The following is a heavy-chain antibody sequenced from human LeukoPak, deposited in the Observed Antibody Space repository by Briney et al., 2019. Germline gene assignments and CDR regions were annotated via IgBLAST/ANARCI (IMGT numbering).Heavy chain of an antibody. D-gene: IGHD2-8*01. V-gene: IGHV3-23*01. CDR2: FSGSGGTT. CDR1: GFTFSSYA. J-gene: IGHJ6*03. Sequence: GGSLRLSCAASGFTFSSYAMNWVRQAPGRGLERVSGFSGSGGTTYYADSVKGRFTISRDNSKNTLYLQMNSLRAEDTAVYYCANGNRCTSPNCLGYYYFYMGVWGKGTTVTVSS. CDR3: ANGNRCTSPNCLGYYYFYMGV.